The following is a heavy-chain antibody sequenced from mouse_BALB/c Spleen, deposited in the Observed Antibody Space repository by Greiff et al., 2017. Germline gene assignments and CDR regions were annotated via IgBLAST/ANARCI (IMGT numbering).Heavy chain of an antibody. CDR3: ARLDSSGYAWFAY. J-gene: IGHJ3*01. D-gene: IGHD3-2*01. CDR1: GFTFSSFG. Sequence: DVKLVESGGGLVQPGGSRKLSCAASGFTFSSFGMHWVRQAPEKGLEWVAYISSGSSTIYYADTVKGRFTISRDNPKNSLFLQMTSLRSEDTAMYYCARLDSSGYAWFAYWGQGTLVTVSA. V-gene: IGHV5-17*02. CDR2: ISSGSSTI.